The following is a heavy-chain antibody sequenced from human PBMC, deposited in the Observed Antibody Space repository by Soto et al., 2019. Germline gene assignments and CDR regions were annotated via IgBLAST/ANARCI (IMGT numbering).Heavy chain of an antibody. Sequence: EVRLVESGGGLVQPGESLRLSCEASGFTVGTNYISWFRQSPGKGLEWVSVIYAAGHTYYPDSVKGRFTISRDKSLNTVSLQMSSLRVDHTAVYYCARAIVTPGTYYIDVWGKGTTVTVSS. J-gene: IGHJ6*03. D-gene: IGHD4-4*01. V-gene: IGHV3-66*01. CDR3: ARAIVTPGTYYIDV. CDR2: IYAAGHT. CDR1: GFTVGTNY.